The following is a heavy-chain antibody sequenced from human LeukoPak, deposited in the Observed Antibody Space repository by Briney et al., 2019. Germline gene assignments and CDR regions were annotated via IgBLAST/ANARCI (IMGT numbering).Heavy chain of an antibody. D-gene: IGHD1-1*01. V-gene: IGHV3-74*03. Sequence: GGSLRLSCTASGFTFTAHWIHWVRQPPGMGLVWVSRINERGTDSMYAESVKGRFTISRDNAKNTVYLQMDSLRAEDTAVYYCVRDETLWTLDWWGQGTLVSVSS. CDR1: GFTFTAHW. CDR2: INERGTDS. J-gene: IGHJ4*02. CDR3: VRDETLWTLDW.